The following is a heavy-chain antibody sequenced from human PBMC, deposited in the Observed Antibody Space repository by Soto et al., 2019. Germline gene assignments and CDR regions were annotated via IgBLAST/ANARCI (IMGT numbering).Heavy chain of an antibody. D-gene: IGHD2-21*01. V-gene: IGHV4-31*11. CDR3: ARFAKEENPKVGSWYYFDY. CDR2: IYYSGRT. Sequence: SETLSLTCAVSGGYISSGGYFWSWIRQNPGKGLEWIGNIYYSGRTYYSPSLKSRVTISVDTSKNQFSLKLSSVTAADTAVYYCARFAKEENPKVGSWYYFDYWGQGTRVTVSS. J-gene: IGHJ4*02. CDR1: GGYISSGGYF.